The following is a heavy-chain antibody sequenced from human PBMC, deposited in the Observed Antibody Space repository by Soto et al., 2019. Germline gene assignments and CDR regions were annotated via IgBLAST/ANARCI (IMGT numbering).Heavy chain of an antibody. Sequence: SETLSLTCTVSGASISAFYWSWIRQPPGKGLEWIGHIYYTGSTGYNPSLKSRVTISVDTSKNQFSLNLTSVTPADTAVYYCARRRDGYTGVWFDHWGQGTLVTVSS. V-gene: IGHV4-59*01. CDR3: ARRRDGYTGVWFDH. CDR2: IYYTGST. D-gene: IGHD5-12*01. CDR1: GASISAFY. J-gene: IGHJ5*02.